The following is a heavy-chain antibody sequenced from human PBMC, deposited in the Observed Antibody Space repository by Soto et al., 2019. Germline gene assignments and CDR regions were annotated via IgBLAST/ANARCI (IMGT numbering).Heavy chain of an antibody. Sequence: EVQLVESGGGLVQPGGSLRLSCAASGFTVSSNYMSWVRQAPGKGLEWVSIIYSGGSTYYADSVKGRFTISRDNSKNTLYLQMNSLRAEDTAVYYCARDFFPPVRNSYYMDVWGKGTTVTVSS. CDR2: IYSGGST. CDR3: ARDFFPPVRNSYYMDV. D-gene: IGHD3-3*01. CDR1: GFTVSSNY. J-gene: IGHJ6*03. V-gene: IGHV3-66*01.